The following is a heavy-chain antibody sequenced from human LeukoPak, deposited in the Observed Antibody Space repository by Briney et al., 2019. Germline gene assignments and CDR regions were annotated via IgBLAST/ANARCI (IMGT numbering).Heavy chain of an antibody. J-gene: IGHJ4*02. CDR2: IRYDGSNK. D-gene: IGHD3-10*01. CDR3: AKDPGAHYYGSGSYRRGSYFDY. CDR1: GFTFSSYG. V-gene: IGHV3-30*02. Sequence: GGSLRLSCAASGFTFSSYGMHWVRQAPGKGLEWVAFIRYDGSNKYYADSVKGRFTISRDNSKNTPYLQMNSLRAEDTAVYYCAKDPGAHYYGSGSYRRGSYFDYWGQGTLVTVSS.